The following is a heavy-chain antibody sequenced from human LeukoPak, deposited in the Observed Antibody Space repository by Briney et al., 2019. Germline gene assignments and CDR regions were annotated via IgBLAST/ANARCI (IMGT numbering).Heavy chain of an antibody. J-gene: IGHJ4*02. CDR3: ARHTGDSSSWYDENFDY. V-gene: IGHV4-4*07. D-gene: IGHD6-13*01. Sequence: SETLSLTCTVSGGSISSYYWSWIRQPAGKGLEWIGRIYTSGSTNYNPSLKSRVTMSVDTSKNQFSLKLSSVTAADTAVYYCARHTGDSSSWYDENFDYWGQGTLVTVSS. CDR1: GGSISSYY. CDR2: IYTSGST.